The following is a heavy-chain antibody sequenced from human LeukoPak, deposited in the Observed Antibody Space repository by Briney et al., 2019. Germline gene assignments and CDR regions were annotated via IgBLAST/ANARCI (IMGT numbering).Heavy chain of an antibody. Sequence: PSETLSLTWTVSGGSICSYYWSWIRQPPGKGLEWIGYIYYSGRTNYNPSLKSRVTISVDTSKNQFSLKLSSVTAADTAVYYCARSGGVAGSLAVDYWGQGTLVTVSS. CDR1: GGSICSYY. CDR2: IYYSGRT. V-gene: IGHV4-59*08. CDR3: ARSGGVAGSLAVDY. D-gene: IGHD6-19*01. J-gene: IGHJ4*02.